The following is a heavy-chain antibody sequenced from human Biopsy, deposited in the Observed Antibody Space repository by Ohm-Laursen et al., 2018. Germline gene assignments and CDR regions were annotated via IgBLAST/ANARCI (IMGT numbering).Heavy chain of an antibody. CDR3: VKQWGGYNFDS. CDR1: GFTFHTYA. V-gene: IGHV3-23*01. Sequence: SLRLSCTASGFTFHTYAMNWARQAPGKGLEWVAHIDVSDYNTYYADSVRGRFTISRDNSKQMVYLEINSLTADDTAVYYCVKQWGGYNFDSWGQGTLVTVSS. D-gene: IGHD1-14*01. J-gene: IGHJ5*01. CDR2: IDVSDYNT.